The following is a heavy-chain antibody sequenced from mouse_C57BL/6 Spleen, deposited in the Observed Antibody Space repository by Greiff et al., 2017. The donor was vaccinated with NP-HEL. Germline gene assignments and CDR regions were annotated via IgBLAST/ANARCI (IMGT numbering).Heavy chain of an antibody. CDR3: ARFATGTWFAY. CDR2: INPSNGGT. Sequence: QVQLQQPGTELVKPGASGYTFTSYWMHWVKQRPGQGLEWIGNINPSNGGTNYNEKFKSKATLTVDNSSSTAYMQLSSLTSEDSAVYYCARFATGTWFAYWGQGTLVTVSA. J-gene: IGHJ3*01. CDR1: GYTFTSYW. V-gene: IGHV1-53*01. D-gene: IGHD4-1*02.